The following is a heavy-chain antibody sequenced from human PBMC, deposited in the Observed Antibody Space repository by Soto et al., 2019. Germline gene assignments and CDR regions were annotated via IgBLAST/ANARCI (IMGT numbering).Heavy chain of an antibody. CDR1: GGSISSGGYS. D-gene: IGHD4-17*01. V-gene: IGHV4-39*01. CDR2: IYYSGST. Sequence: PSETLSLTCAVSGGSISSGGYSWGWIRRPPGKGLEWIGSIYYSGSTYYNPSLKSRVTISVDTSKNQFSLKLSSVTAADTAVYYCARRYGDCFDYWGQGTLVTVSS. J-gene: IGHJ4*02. CDR3: ARRYGDCFDY.